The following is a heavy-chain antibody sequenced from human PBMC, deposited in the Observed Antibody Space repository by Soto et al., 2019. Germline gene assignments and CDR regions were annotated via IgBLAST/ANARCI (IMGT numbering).Heavy chain of an antibody. V-gene: IGHV3-23*01. Sequence: GGSLRLSCAASGFTFSSYAMSWVRQAPGKGLEWVSAISGSGGSTYYADSVKGRFTISRDNSKNTLYLQMNSLRAEDTAVYYCAKAEGGYDILTGYYDHYYYYGMDVCGQGTTVTVSS. CDR1: GFTFSSYA. CDR3: AKAEGGYDILTGYYDHYYYYGMDV. J-gene: IGHJ6*02. CDR2: ISGSGGST. D-gene: IGHD3-9*01.